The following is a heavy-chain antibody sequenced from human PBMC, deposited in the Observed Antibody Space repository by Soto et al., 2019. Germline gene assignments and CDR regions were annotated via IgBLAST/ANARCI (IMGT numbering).Heavy chain of an antibody. CDR1: GGSITTKY. CDR3: ARMGVFGGAWALDI. CDR2: AYHSGS. V-gene: IGHV4-59*01. Sequence: QVQLQESGPGLVRPSETLSLRCTVSGGSITTKYWSWIREVPGKGLEWIGYAYHSGSGSHPSLKSRVAISADKSKNEFSLKMTSVTAEDASVYYCARMGVFGGAWALDIWSPGTNVTVS. J-gene: IGHJ3*02. D-gene: IGHD3-3*01.